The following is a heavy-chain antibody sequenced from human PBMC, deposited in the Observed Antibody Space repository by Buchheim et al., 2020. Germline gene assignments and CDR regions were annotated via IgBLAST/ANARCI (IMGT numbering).Heavy chain of an antibody. CDR3: ARDRSRAAAGTIDY. J-gene: IGHJ4*02. Sequence: QVQLVESGGGVVQPGRSLRLSCAASGFTFSSYGMHWVRQAPGKGLEWVAVISYDGSNKYYADSVKGRFTISRDNSKNTLYLQMNSLRAEDTAVYYCARDRSRAAAGTIDYWGQGTL. V-gene: IGHV3-30*03. CDR1: GFTFSSYG. D-gene: IGHD6-13*01. CDR2: ISYDGSNK.